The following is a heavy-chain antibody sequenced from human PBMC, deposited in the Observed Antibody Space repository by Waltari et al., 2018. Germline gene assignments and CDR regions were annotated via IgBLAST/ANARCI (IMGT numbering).Heavy chain of an antibody. Sequence: QLQLQESGPGLVKPSETLSLTCTVSGGSISSSSYYWGWIRQPPGKGLEWIGSIYYSGSTYYNPSLKSRVTIAVDTSKNQFSLKLSSVTAADTAVYYCARHPEGLYGMDVWGQGTTVTVSS. CDR1: GGSISSSSYY. V-gene: IGHV4-39*01. CDR3: ARHPEGLYGMDV. CDR2: IYYSGST. J-gene: IGHJ6*02.